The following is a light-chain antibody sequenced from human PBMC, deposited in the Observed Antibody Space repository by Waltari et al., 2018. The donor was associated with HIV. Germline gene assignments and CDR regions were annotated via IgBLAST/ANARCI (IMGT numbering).Light chain of an antibody. CDR3: SSYTSSTFWV. Sequence: QSALTQPASVSGSPGQSITISCTGTSSDVGGYNYVSWYQQHPGKAPKFMIYEVSNRPSGVSNRFPGSKSGNTASLTISGLQAEDEADYYCSSYTSSTFWVFGGGTKLTVL. CDR1: SSDVGGYNY. V-gene: IGLV2-14*01. J-gene: IGLJ3*02. CDR2: EVS.